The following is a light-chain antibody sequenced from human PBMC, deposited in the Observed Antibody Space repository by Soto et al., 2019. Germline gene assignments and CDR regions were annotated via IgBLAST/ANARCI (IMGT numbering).Light chain of an antibody. CDR1: QSVRSD. CDR3: QQGIDWPLT. J-gene: IGKJ1*01. CDR2: HTS. V-gene: IGKV3-11*01. Sequence: EIVLTQSPGTLSLSPGERATLSCRASQSVRSDVGWYQQKPGQAPRLLIYHTSNRATGIPARFSGSGSGTDFPLTSSSLDPEDFAVYYCQQGIDWPLTFGQGTKVEVK.